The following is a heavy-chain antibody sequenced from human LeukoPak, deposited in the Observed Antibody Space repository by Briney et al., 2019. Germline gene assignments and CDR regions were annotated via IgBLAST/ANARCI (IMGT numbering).Heavy chain of an antibody. CDR1: GFTFSSYG. J-gene: IGHJ4*02. CDR3: GRDFWSGYYTED. CDR2: ISGSSSGSTSII. V-gene: IGHV3-48*04. Sequence: GGSLRLSCAASGFTFSSYGMNWVRQAPGKGLEWISYISGSSSGSTSIIHYADSVKGRFTISRDNAKNSLHLQMDSLSAEDTAVYYCGRDFWSGYYTEDWGQGALVIVSS. D-gene: IGHD3-3*01.